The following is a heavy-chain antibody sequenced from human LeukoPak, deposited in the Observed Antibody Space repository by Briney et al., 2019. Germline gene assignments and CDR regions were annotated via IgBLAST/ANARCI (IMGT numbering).Heavy chain of an antibody. CDR3: ASRNWNDENPAF. D-gene: IGHD1-1*01. Sequence: ASVKVSCKASGYTFTAYYMHWVRQAPGQGLEWMGWINPNSGGTNYAQKFQGRVIMTRDTSISTAYMELSSLRSEDTAVYYCASRNWNDENPAFWGQGTLVTVSS. J-gene: IGHJ4*02. CDR1: GYTFTAYY. CDR2: INPNSGGT. V-gene: IGHV1-2*02.